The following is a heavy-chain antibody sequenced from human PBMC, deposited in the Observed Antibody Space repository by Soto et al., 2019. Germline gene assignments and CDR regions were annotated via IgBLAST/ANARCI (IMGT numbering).Heavy chain of an antibody. CDR2: IWYDGSNK. J-gene: IGHJ3*02. Sequence: ESGGGVVQPGRSLRLSCAASGFTFSSYGMHWVRQAPGKGLEWVAVIWYDGSNKYYADSVKGRFTISRDNSKNTLYLQMNSLRAEDTAVYYCAREGYCSGGSCYEGAFDIWGPGTMVTVSS. D-gene: IGHD2-15*01. CDR1: GFTFSSYG. CDR3: AREGYCSGGSCYEGAFDI. V-gene: IGHV3-33*01.